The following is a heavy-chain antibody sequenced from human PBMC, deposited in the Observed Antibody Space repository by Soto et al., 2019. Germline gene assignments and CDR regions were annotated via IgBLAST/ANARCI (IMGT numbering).Heavy chain of an antibody. CDR1: GFTFSSYA. D-gene: IGHD6-6*01. CDR2: ISGSGGST. V-gene: IGHV3-23*01. J-gene: IGHJ4*02. CDR3: AKDHWGSSSFFDFDY. Sequence: GGSLRLSCAASGFTFSSYAMSWVRQAPGKGLEWVSAISGSGGSTYYADSVKGRFTISRDNSKNTLYLQMNSLRAEDTAVYYCAKDHWGSSSFFDFDYWGQGTLVTVSS.